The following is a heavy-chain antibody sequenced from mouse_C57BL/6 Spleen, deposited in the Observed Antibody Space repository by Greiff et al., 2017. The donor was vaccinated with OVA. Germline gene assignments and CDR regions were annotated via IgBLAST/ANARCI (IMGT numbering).Heavy chain of an antibody. J-gene: IGHJ2*01. CDR2: IPHSGET. Sequence: QVQLKESGPGLVKPSQSLFLTCSITGFPITSGYYWIWIRQSPGKPLEWMGYIPHSGETFYNPSLPSPISITRETSKNQFFLQLNSVTTEDTAMYYCAGDRPSMITEYWGQGTTLTVSS. V-gene: IGHV12-3*01. CDR3: AGDRPSMITEY. CDR1: GFPITSGYY. D-gene: IGHD2-4*01.